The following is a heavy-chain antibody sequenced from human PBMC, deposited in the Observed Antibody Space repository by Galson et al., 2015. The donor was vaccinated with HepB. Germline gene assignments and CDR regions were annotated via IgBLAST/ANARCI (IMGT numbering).Heavy chain of an antibody. CDR2: ISYDGSNK. Sequence: SLRLSCAASGFTFSSHAMHWVRQAPGKGLEWVAVISYDGSNKYYADSVEGRFTISRDNSKNTLYLQMNSLRAEDTAVYYCARVGENDYGDFHAFDIWGQGTMVTVSS. D-gene: IGHD4-17*01. V-gene: IGHV3-30*04. CDR3: ARVGENDYGDFHAFDI. CDR1: GFTFSSHA. J-gene: IGHJ3*02.